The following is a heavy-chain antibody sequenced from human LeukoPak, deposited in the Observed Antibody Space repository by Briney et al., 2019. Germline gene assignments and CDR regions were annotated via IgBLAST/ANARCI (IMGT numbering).Heavy chain of an antibody. CDR2: ISSSGSTI. D-gene: IGHD6-13*01. Sequence: GGSLRLSCAASGFTFSSYETNWVRQAPGKGLEWVSYISSSGSTIYYADSVKGRFTIYRDNGKNSVYLQMNSLRAEDTAVYYCARDNQLIAAAGSNYWGQGTLVTVSS. J-gene: IGHJ4*02. V-gene: IGHV3-48*03. CDR1: GFTFSSYE. CDR3: ARDNQLIAAAGSNY.